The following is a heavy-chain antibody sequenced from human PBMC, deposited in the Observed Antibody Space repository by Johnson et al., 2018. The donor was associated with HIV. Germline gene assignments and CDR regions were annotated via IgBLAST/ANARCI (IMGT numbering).Heavy chain of an antibody. CDR1: GFTVSSNY. CDR3: ATKGSKWELIVEGFAV. D-gene: IGHD1-26*01. Sequence: VQLVESGGGLVQPGGSLRLSCAASGFTVSSNYMSWVRQAPGKGLEWVSVIYSGGSTYYADSVKGRFTISRDNSKNTLYLQMNSLRAEDTAVYYCATKGSKWELIVEGFAVWGQGTMVTVSS. J-gene: IGHJ3*01. V-gene: IGHV3-66*01. CDR2: IYSGGST.